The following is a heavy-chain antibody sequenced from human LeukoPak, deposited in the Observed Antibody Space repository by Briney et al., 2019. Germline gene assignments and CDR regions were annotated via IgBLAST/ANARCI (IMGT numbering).Heavy chain of an antibody. J-gene: IGHJ4*02. CDR3: AREVYCDNYFDY. D-gene: IGHD4-17*01. Sequence: RAGGSLRLSCAASGFTFGRHWMSWVRKAPGKGPDGVANIKQDGSKRYCVDSVKGRFTISSDNARSSLDLQMSSLRAEDTAVYYCAREVYCDNYFDYWGQGTLVTVSS. CDR2: IKQDGSKR. CDR1: GFTFGRHW. V-gene: IGHV3-7*05.